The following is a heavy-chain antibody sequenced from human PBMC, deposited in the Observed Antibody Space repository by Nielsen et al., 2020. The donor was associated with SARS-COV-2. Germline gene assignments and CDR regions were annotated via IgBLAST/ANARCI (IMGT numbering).Heavy chain of an antibody. J-gene: IGHJ4*02. CDR2: LSYDGGDK. Sequence: GGSLRLSCAASGFTFSNFAIHWVRQAPGKGLEWVAVLSYDGGDKKYADSVKGRFTISRDNAKNSLYLQMNSLRAEDTAVYYCARCSGGSCYATTFDYWGQGTLVTVSS. V-gene: IGHV3-30-3*01. CDR1: GFTFSNFA. D-gene: IGHD2-15*01. CDR3: ARCSGGSCYATTFDY.